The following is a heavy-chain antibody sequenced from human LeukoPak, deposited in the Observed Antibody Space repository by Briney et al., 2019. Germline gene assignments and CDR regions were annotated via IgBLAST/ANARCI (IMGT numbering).Heavy chain of an antibody. J-gene: IGHJ3*02. CDR1: GYSFTTCW. CDR2: IYPSDSET. V-gene: IGHV5-51*01. Sequence: GESLKISCKGSGYSFTTCWIGWVRQMPGKGLEWVGIIYPSDSETRYSPSFQGQVTISADKSITTAYLQWSSLKASDTAMYYCVRAPTDGYHDAFDIWGQGTMVTVSS. D-gene: IGHD5-24*01. CDR3: VRAPTDGYHDAFDI.